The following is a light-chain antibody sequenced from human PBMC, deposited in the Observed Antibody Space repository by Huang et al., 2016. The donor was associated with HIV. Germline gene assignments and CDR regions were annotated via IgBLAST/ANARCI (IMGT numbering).Light chain of an antibody. J-gene: IGKJ1*01. CDR3: QQYNNWPRT. Sequence: EIVMTQSPATLSVSPGERATLSCRVGQSVSSNLAWYQQKPGQSPRLLIYNTTTRATGAPARFSGSGSGTEFTLTISSLQSEDFAVYYCQQYNNWPRTFGQGTKVDIK. V-gene: IGKV3-15*01. CDR2: NTT. CDR1: QSVSSN.